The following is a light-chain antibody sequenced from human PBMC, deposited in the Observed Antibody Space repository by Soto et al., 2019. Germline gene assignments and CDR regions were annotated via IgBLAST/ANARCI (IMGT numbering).Light chain of an antibody. J-gene: IGKJ1*01. CDR2: AAS. Sequence: AVLLTQSPSSFSASTGGRATITCRASQDIHNYLAWYQQVPGKAPKLLLYAASILQTGVPSRFSGSGSGTDFTLTIAGLQSEHFATYFCQHYYNYPWTFGQGTTVE. CDR1: QDIHNY. CDR3: QHYYNYPWT. V-gene: IGKV1-8*01.